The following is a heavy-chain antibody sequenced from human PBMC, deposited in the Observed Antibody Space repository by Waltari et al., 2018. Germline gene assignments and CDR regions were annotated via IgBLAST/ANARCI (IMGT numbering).Heavy chain of an antibody. CDR3: ARHQVYCGDDRCYPPFDH. CDR1: GGSISTKTYY. J-gene: IGHJ4*02. Sequence: QLQLQELGPGLVNPSETLLLTCTVSGGSISTKTYYWGWIRQPPGKGLEWIGSFYYSGRPYSNPSLKSRVHISVDSSKNQFSLKLNSVTAADTALYYCARHQVYCGDDRCYPPFDHWGQGTLVNVSS. CDR2: FYYSGRP. V-gene: IGHV4-39*01. D-gene: IGHD2-21*01.